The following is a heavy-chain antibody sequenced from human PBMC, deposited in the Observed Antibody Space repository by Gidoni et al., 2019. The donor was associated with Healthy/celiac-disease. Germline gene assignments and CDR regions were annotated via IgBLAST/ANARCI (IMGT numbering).Heavy chain of an antibody. CDR2: ISCSGGST. V-gene: IGHV3-23*04. CDR3: AKDAVGRNWNDVRYYFDY. D-gene: IGHD1-1*01. Sequence: EVHLVESGGGLVQPGGSLRLSCAASGFTFSSYAMSWVRQAPGKGLEWVSAISCSGGSTYYAESVKGRFTISRDNAKNTLYLQMNSLRAEDTAVYYCAKDAVGRNWNDVRYYFDYWGQGTLVTVSS. J-gene: IGHJ4*02. CDR1: GFTFSSYA.